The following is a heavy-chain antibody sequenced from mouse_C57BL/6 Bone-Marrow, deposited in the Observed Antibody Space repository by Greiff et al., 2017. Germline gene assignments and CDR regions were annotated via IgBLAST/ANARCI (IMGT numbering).Heavy chain of an antibody. CDR2: IDPSDSYT. J-gene: IGHJ1*03. CDR1: GYTFTSYW. Sequence: QVQLQQPGAELVKPGASVKLSCKASGYTFTSYWMQWVKQRPGQGLEWIGEIDPSDSYTNYNQKFKGKATLTVDTSSSTAYMQLSSLTSEDSAVYYCAKERGDYDYEDWYFDVWGTGTTVTVSS. CDR3: AKERGDYDYEDWYFDV. V-gene: IGHV1-50*01. D-gene: IGHD2-4*01.